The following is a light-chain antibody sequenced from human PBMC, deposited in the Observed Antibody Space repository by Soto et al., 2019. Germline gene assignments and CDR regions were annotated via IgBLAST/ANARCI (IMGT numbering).Light chain of an antibody. CDR2: DVN. Sequence: QSVLTQPRSVSGSPGQSVALSCTGTSGDVGRYNYVSWYQQLPDRAPKLLIRDVNKRPSGVPDRFSGSKSGNTASLTISGLQAEDEADYYCCSYAGSYTLIFGGGTKLTVL. J-gene: IGLJ2*01. CDR3: CSYAGSYTLI. CDR1: SGDVGRYNY. V-gene: IGLV2-11*01.